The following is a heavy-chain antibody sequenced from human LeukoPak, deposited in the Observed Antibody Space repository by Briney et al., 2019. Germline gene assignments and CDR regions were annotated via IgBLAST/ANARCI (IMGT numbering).Heavy chain of an antibody. CDR3: ARGLDIALDY. CDR1: GYSFTNYW. CDR2: IDPSDSYT. J-gene: IGHJ4*02. Sequence: GESLKISCEGSGYSFTNYWISWVRQMPGKGLEWMGRIDPSDSYTNYSPPFQGHVTISADKSISTAYLQWSSLKASDTAMYYCARGLDIALDYWGQGTLVTVSS. D-gene: IGHD5-12*01. V-gene: IGHV5-10-1*01.